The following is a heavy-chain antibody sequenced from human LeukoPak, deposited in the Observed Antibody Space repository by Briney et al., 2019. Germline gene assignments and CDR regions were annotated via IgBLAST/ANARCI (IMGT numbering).Heavy chain of an antibody. CDR1: GDSVTGYY. Sequence: PSETLSLTCTVSGDSVTGYYWSWVRQSPEKGLESIGFIYYTGITYYNPSLKNRVTISIHTSRNQFSLRLTSVTAADTAVYYCARGFVAVAGTDYMDVWGKGTTVTVSS. J-gene: IGHJ6*03. CDR2: IYYTGIT. D-gene: IGHD6-19*01. V-gene: IGHV4-59*02. CDR3: ARGFVAVAGTDYMDV.